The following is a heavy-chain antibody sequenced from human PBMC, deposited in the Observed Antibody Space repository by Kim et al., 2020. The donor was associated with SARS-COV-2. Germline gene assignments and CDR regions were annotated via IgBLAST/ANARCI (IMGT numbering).Heavy chain of an antibody. Sequence: RGSLRLSCATSGFTLSIYSMNWVRQAPGKGLEWVSHISGSGTTTKHADSVKGRLTISRDNAKNSLFLQMNGLRAEDTALYYWVRENHWAFDIWGQGTRVT. J-gene: IGHJ3*02. CDR2: ISGSGTTT. CDR3: VRENHWAFDI. CDR1: GFTLSIYS. V-gene: IGHV3-48*04.